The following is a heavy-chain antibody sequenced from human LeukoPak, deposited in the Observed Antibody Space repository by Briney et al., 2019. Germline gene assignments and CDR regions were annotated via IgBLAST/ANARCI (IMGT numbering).Heavy chain of an antibody. CDR1: GGTFSSYA. D-gene: IGHD1-26*01. Sequence: SVKVSCKASGGTFSSYAISWVRQAPGQGLEWMGRIIPILGIANYAQKFQGRVTITADKSTSTAYMELSSLRFEDTAVYYCAREEGIVGVPPYWGQGTLVTVSS. CDR2: IIPILGIA. CDR3: AREEGIVGVPPY. J-gene: IGHJ4*02. V-gene: IGHV1-69*04.